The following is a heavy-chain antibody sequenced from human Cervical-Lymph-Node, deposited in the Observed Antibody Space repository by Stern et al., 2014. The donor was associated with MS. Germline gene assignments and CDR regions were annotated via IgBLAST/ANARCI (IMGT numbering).Heavy chain of an antibody. CDR1: GWPFSGYY. CDR3: ARKRLLVSDY. CDR2: INHSGST. D-gene: IGHD6-13*01. Sequence: QVQLQQWGAGLLKPSETLSLTCAVYGWPFSGYYWSWIRQPPGKGLEWIGEINHSGSTNYNPSLKSRVTISVDTSKNQFSLKLSSVTAADTAVYYCARKRLLVSDYWGQGTLVTVSS. V-gene: IGHV4-34*01. J-gene: IGHJ4*02.